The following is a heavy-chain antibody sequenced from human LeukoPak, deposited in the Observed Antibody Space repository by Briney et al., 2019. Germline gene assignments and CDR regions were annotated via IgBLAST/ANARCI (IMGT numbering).Heavy chain of an antibody. D-gene: IGHD1-1*01. Sequence: GGSLRLSCAASGFTFSRYAMSWVRQAPGKGLEWVSAISGGGDNTYYADSVRGRFTISRDNSKNTLFLQMNSLRAEDTGIYYCAKPVDGASVQRYFQHWGQGTLVTVSS. J-gene: IGHJ1*01. V-gene: IGHV3-23*01. CDR2: ISGGGDNT. CDR3: AKPVDGASVQRYFQH. CDR1: GFTFSRYA.